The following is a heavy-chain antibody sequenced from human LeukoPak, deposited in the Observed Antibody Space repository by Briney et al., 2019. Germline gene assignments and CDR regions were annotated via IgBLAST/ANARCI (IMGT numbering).Heavy chain of an antibody. J-gene: IGHJ4*02. CDR1: GGSVSSGSYY. V-gene: IGHV4-61*01. Sequence: PSETLSLTCTVSGGSVSSGSYYWSWIRQPPGKGLEWIGHIFYSGSTNYNPSLKSRDTISVDTSKNQFSLKLSSVTAADTAVYYCARGPPDGDYFDYWGQGTLVTVSS. D-gene: IGHD4-17*01. CDR3: ARGPPDGDYFDY. CDR2: IFYSGST.